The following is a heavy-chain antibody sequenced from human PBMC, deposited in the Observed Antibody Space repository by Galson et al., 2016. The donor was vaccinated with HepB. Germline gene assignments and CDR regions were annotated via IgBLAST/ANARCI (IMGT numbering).Heavy chain of an antibody. CDR1: GFTFSTYA. CDR2: IKSKTDGGTA. CDR3: TSAGNY. V-gene: IGHV3-15*01. Sequence: SLRLSCAASGFTFSTYAIHWVRQAPGKGLEWVGRIKSKTDGGTADYGALVKGRFTISRDDSKNTVYLQMNSLKNDDTAVYYCTSAGNYWGQGTLVTVSS. J-gene: IGHJ4*02. D-gene: IGHD1-14*01.